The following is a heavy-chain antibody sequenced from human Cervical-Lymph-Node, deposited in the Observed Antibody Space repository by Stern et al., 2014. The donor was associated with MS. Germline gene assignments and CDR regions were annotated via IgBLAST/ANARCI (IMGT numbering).Heavy chain of an antibody. CDR2: SSPSGSTT. V-gene: IGHV3-11*01. D-gene: IGHD1-26*01. Sequence: VQLVESGGGLVEPGGSLRLSCAASGFTLSDYYMNWIRQAPGKGLEWVSYSSPSGSTTYYADSVKGRFPISRDNAINSLYLQMNSLRGEDTAVYYCVRRTFAGTYGLDSWGQGTLVTVSS. CDR3: VRRTFAGTYGLDS. CDR1: GFTLSDYY. J-gene: IGHJ4*02.